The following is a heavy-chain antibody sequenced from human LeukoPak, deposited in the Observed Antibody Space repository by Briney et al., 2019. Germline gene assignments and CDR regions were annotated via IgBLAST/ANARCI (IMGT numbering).Heavy chain of an antibody. Sequence: SETLSLTCAVYGGSFSGYYWSWIRQPPGKGLEWIGEINHSGSTNCNPSLKSRVTISVDTSKNQFSLKLSSVTAADTAVYYCARAAHLAVAGLFDYWGQGTLVTVSS. CDR2: INHSGST. CDR3: ARAAHLAVAGLFDY. V-gene: IGHV4-34*01. J-gene: IGHJ4*02. CDR1: GGSFSGYY. D-gene: IGHD6-19*01.